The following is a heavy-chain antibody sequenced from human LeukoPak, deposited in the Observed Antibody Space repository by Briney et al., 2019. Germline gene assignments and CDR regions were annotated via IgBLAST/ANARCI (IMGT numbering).Heavy chain of an antibody. J-gene: IGHJ4*02. V-gene: IGHV3-48*01. CDR3: ARNFYCGGDCAISYFDY. D-gene: IGHD2-21*02. CDR2: ISSSSNKV. CDR1: GFAISDYR. Sequence: GGSLRLSCAASGFAISDYRMNWVRQVPGKGLEWVSYISSSSNKVYYADSMKGRFTISRDNAKNSLFLQMNSLRADDTAVYYCARNFYCGGDCAISYFDYWGQGTLVTVSS.